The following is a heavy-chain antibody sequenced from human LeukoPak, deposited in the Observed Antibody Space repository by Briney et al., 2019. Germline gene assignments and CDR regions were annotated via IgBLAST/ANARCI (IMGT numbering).Heavy chain of an antibody. Sequence: AGGSLRLSCAASGFTFSDYYMSWIRQAPGKGLEWVSYISSSGSTIYYADSVKGRFTISRDNAKNSLYLQMNSLRAEDTAVYYCARDGGDCGGDCYPRYWFDPWGQGTLVTDSS. CDR3: ARDGGDCGGDCYPRYWFDP. CDR2: ISSSGSTI. V-gene: IGHV3-11*04. CDR1: GFTFSDYY. J-gene: IGHJ5*02. D-gene: IGHD2-21*02.